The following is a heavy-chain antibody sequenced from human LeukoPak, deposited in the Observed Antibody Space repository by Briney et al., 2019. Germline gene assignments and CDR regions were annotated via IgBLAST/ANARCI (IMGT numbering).Heavy chain of an antibody. J-gene: IGHJ5*02. CDR2: IKQDGSEK. CDR1: GFTFSSYW. D-gene: IGHD1-14*01. CDR3: ARSPNQGDWFDP. V-gene: IGHV3-7*01. Sequence: GGSLRLSCAASGFTFSSYWMSWVRQAPGEGLEWVANIKQDGSEKYYVDSVKGRFTISRDNAKNSLYLQMNSPRAEDTAVYYCARSPNQGDWFDPWGQGTLVTVSS.